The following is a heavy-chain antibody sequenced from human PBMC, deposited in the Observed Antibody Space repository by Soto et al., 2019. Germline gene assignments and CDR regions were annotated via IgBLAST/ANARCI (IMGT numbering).Heavy chain of an antibody. V-gene: IGHV1-69*02. J-gene: IGHJ5*02. D-gene: IGHD1-1*01. CDR2: IIPILGIA. CDR1: GGPFSSYT. CDR3: ARGAGTTSLGYNWFDP. Sequence: QVQLVQSGAEVKKPGSWVRVSCKASGGPFSSYTISWGGQAPGQGLGGMRGIIPILGIANYAQKFQGRVTITADKSTSTAYMGLSSLRSEDTAVYYCARGAGTTSLGYNWFDPWGQGTLVTVSS.